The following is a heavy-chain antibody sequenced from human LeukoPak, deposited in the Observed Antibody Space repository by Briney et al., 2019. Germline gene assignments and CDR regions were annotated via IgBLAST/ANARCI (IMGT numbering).Heavy chain of an antibody. Sequence: PSETLSLTCAVYGGSFSGYYWSWIRQPPGKGLEWIGEINHSGSTNYNPSLKSRVTISVDTSKNQFPLKLSSVTAADTAVYYCARNGRRGWFDPWGQGTLVTVSS. V-gene: IGHV4-34*01. D-gene: IGHD1-1*01. CDR2: INHSGST. J-gene: IGHJ5*02. CDR3: ARNGRRGWFDP. CDR1: GGSFSGYY.